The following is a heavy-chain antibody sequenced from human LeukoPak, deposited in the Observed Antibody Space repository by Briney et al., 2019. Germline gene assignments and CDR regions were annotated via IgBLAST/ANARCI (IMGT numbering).Heavy chain of an antibody. J-gene: IGHJ4*02. CDR2: MNPNSGGT. V-gene: IGHV1-2*02. Sequence: ASVKVSCKTSGYTFTKYYMHWVRQAPGRGLEWMGWMNPNSGGTNYTQKFQGRVTMTRDTSINTAYMELSRLKSDDTAVYYCATSSGYSHTWGAFDYWGQGALVTVSS. CDR3: ATSSGYSHTWGAFDY. CDR1: GYTFTKYY. D-gene: IGHD5-18*01.